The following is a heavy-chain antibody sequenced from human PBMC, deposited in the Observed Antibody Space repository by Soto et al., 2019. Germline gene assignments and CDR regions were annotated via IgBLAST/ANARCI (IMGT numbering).Heavy chain of an antibody. CDR1: GGSISSGGYY. CDR3: ARSGGANWGKIDY. V-gene: IGHV4-31*03. CDR2: IYYSGST. J-gene: IGHJ4*02. D-gene: IGHD7-27*01. Sequence: QVQLQESGPGLVKPSQTLSLTCTVSGGSISSGGYYWSWIRQHPGKGLEWIGYIYYSGSTYYIPSLKSRVTISVDTSKTQFSLKLSSVTAADTAVYYCARSGGANWGKIDYWGQGTLVTVSS.